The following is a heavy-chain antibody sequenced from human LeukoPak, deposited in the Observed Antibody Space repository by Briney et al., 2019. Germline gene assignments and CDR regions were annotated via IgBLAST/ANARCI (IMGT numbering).Heavy chain of an antibody. D-gene: IGHD4-17*01. CDR1: GFTFSSYS. V-gene: IGHV3-21*01. J-gene: IGHJ6*02. Sequence: PGGSLRLSCAASGFTFSSYSMNWVRQAPGKGLEWVSSISSSSSYIYYADSVKGRFTISRDNAKNSLYLQMNSLRAEDTAVYYCARFYGDYADYYYYGMDVWGQGTTVTVSS. CDR2: ISSSSSYI. CDR3: ARFYGDYADYYYYGMDV.